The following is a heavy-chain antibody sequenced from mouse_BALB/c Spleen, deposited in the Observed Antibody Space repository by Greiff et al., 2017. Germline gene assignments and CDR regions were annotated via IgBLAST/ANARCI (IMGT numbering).Heavy chain of an antibody. V-gene: IGHV5-15*02. CDR2: ISNLAYSI. Sequence: EVQLQESGGGLVQPGGSRKLSCAASGFTFSDYGMAWVRQAPGKGPEWVAFISNLAYSIYYADTVTGRFTISRENAKNTLYLEMSSLRSEDTAMYYCARGRAMDYRGQGTSVTVSS. CDR1: GFTFSDYG. J-gene: IGHJ4*01. CDR3: ARGRAMDY.